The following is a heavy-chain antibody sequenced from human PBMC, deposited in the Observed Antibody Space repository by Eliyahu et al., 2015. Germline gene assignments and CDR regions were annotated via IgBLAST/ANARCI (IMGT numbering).Heavy chain of an antibody. J-gene: IGHJ4*02. CDR2: IYWDDDK. Sequence: QITLRESGPTLVKPTQTLTLTXTLSXFSLTXSPVGVGXIRQPPGKAPEWLAVIYWDDDKRYSXSLSSRLTITKDTSKTQVVLSMTTIGPADTATYYCAHRXDLYGSWNEGIFDYWGQGILVTVSS. CDR3: AHRXDLYGSWNEGIFDY. D-gene: IGHD1-1*01. V-gene: IGHV2-5*02. CDR1: XFSLTXSPVG.